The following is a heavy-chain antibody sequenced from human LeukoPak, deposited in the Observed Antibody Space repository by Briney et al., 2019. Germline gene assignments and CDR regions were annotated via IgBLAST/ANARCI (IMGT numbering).Heavy chain of an antibody. D-gene: IGHD6-19*01. CDR2: ISYDGSNK. CDR1: GFTFSSYA. Sequence: GGSLRLSCAASGFTFSSYAMHWVRQAPGKGLEWVAVISYDGSNKYYADSVKGRFTISRDNSKNTLYLQMNSLRAEDTAVYYCARVPSIAVAGTIGNIDYWGQGTLVTVSS. V-gene: IGHV3-30*04. J-gene: IGHJ4*02. CDR3: ARVPSIAVAGTIGNIDY.